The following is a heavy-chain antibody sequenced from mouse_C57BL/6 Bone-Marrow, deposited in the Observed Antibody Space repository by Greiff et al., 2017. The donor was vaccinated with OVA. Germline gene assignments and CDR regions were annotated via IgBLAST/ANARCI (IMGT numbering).Heavy chain of an antibody. Sequence: EVKLMESGAELVRPGASVKLSCTASGFTIQDDYMHWVKQRPEQGLEWIGWIDPENGDTEYASKFQGKATITADTSSNTAYLQLSSLTSEDTAVYYCTTSHWYFDVWGTGTTVTVSS. CDR2: IDPENGDT. V-gene: IGHV14-4*01. J-gene: IGHJ1*03. CDR3: TTSHWYFDV. CDR1: GFTIQDDY.